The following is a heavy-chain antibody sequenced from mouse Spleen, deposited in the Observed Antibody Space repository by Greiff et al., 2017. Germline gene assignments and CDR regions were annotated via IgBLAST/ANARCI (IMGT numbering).Heavy chain of an antibody. CDR2: ISSGSSTI. CDR3: ARGSGYPWYFDV. V-gene: IGHV5-17*01. D-gene: IGHD2-2*01. CDR1: GFTFSDYG. J-gene: IGHJ1*03. Sequence: EVKLMESGGGLVKPGGSLKLSCAASGFTFSDYGMHWVRQAPEKGLEWVAYISSGSSTIYYADTVKGRFTISRDNAKNTLFLQMTSLRSEDTAMYYCARGSGYPWYFDVWGTGTTVTVSS.